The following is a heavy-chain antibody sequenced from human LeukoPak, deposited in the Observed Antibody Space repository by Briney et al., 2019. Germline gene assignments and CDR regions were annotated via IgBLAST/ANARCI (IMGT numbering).Heavy chain of an antibody. D-gene: IGHD6-19*01. Sequence: TSGGSLRLSCAASGFTFSSYSMNWVRQAPGKGLEWVSSISSSSSYIYYADSVKGRFTISRDNAKNSLYLQMNSLRAEDMALYYCAKDIGGGIESSGWYGEGGLDYWGQGALVTVSS. CDR2: ISSSSSYI. CDR1: GFTFSSYS. CDR3: AKDIGGGIESSGWYGEGGLDY. J-gene: IGHJ4*02. V-gene: IGHV3-21*04.